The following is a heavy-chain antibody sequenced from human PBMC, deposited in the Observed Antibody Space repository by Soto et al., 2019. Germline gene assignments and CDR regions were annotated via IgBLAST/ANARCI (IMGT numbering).Heavy chain of an antibody. Sequence: PSETLSPTCTVSGGSISSGGYYWSWIRQHPGKGLEWIGYIYYSGSTYYNPSLKSRVTISVDTSKNQFSLKLSSVTAADTAVYYCARGLIYGSGPGYWGQGTLVTVSS. CDR1: GGSISSGGYY. CDR3: ARGLIYGSGPGY. V-gene: IGHV4-31*03. J-gene: IGHJ4*02. CDR2: IYYSGST. D-gene: IGHD3-10*01.